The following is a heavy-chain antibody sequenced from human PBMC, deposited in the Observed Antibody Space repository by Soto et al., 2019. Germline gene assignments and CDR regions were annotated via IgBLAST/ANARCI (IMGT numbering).Heavy chain of an antibody. J-gene: IGHJ4*02. CDR1: GDRVSSNSAS. CDR2: TYYRSKWYN. Sequence: SQTLSLTFAISGDRVSSNSASWNWIRTSPSRGLEWLGRTYYRSKWYNDYAVSVKSRITINPDTSKNQFSLQLNSVTPEDTAVYYCAREGVDSSGWYYFDYWGQGTLVTVSS. V-gene: IGHV6-1*01. CDR3: AREGVDSSGWYYFDY. D-gene: IGHD6-19*01.